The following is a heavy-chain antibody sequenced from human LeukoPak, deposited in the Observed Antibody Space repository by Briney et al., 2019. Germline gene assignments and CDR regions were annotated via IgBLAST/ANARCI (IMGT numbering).Heavy chain of an antibody. D-gene: IGHD1-26*01. J-gene: IGHJ4*02. CDR2: IYYSGST. V-gene: IGHV4-59*01. CDR3: ARIGLYSGSYLPDY. Sequence: KPSETLSLTCTVSGGSISSYYWSWIRQPPGKGLEWIGYIYYSGSTNYNPSLKSRVTISVDTSKNQFSLKLSSVTAADTVVYYCARIGLYSGSYLPDYWGQGTLVTVSS. CDR1: GGSISSYY.